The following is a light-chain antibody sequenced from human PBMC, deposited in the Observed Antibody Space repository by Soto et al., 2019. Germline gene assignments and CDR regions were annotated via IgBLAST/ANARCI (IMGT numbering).Light chain of an antibody. V-gene: IGKV1-17*03. J-gene: IGKJ3*01. Sequence: DIQMTQSPSGMSASVGDRVTITCRASQAIKNYIAWFQQRPGEAPRRLIYAASNLQVGVPSRFSGSGFGTEFTLTISSLQPEDFATYYCQQYNSYPYTFGPGTKVDVK. CDR2: AAS. CDR1: QAIKNY. CDR3: QQYNSYPYT.